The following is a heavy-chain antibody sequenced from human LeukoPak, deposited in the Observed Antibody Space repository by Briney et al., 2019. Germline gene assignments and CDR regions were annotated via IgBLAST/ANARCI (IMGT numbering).Heavy chain of an antibody. Sequence: ASVKLSCKASGYTFTGYYIRWVRQAPGQGLEWMGWLNPKSGGRNYAQKFQGRVSMTRDTSKGKVDMDLSSLDFDDSAMYYCARGYFYDSSVYYYDWGQGTLITVSS. CDR1: GYTFTGYY. D-gene: IGHD3-22*01. CDR2: LNPKSGGR. J-gene: IGHJ4*02. CDR3: ARGYFYDSSVYYYD. V-gene: IGHV1-2*02.